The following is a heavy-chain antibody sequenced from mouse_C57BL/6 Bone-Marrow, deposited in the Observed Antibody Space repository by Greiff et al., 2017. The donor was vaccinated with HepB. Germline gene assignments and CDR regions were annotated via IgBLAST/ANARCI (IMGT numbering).Heavy chain of an antibody. J-gene: IGHJ3*01. CDR1: GYTFTSYG. CDR2: IYPRSGNT. Sequence: VKLVESGAELARPGASVKLSCKASGYTFTSYGISWVKQRTGQGLEWIGEIYPRSGNTYYNEKFKGKATLTADKSSSTAYMELRSLTSEDSAVYFCARLRRAWFAYWGQGTLVTVSA. V-gene: IGHV1-81*01. CDR3: ARLRRAWFAY.